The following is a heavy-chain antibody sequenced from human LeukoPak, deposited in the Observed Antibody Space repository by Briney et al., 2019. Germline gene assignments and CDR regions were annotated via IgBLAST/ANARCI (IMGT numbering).Heavy chain of an antibody. CDR1: GGSISSGSYY. J-gene: IGHJ6*03. V-gene: IGHV4-61*09. CDR3: ARHSLRRTTTQYYYYYYMDV. Sequence: PSQTLSLTCTVSGGSISSGSYYWSWIRQPAGKGLEWIGEINHSGSTNYNPSLKSRVTISVDTSKNQFSLKLSSVTAADTAVYYCARHSLRRTTTQYYYYYYMDVWGKGTTVTISS. CDR2: INHSGST. D-gene: IGHD1-1*01.